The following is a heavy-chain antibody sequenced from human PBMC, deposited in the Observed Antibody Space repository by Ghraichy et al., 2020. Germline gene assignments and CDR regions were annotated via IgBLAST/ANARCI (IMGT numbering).Heavy chain of an antibody. J-gene: IGHJ4*02. Sequence: LSLTCAASGFTFDDYGMHWVRQAAGKGLEWVSGISWNGGRIAYADSVKGRFTISRDNAKNSLYLQMNSLRAGDTALYYCVKDMTVAGTTFDYWGQRTQVTVSS. CDR2: ISWNGGRI. D-gene: IGHD6-19*01. V-gene: IGHV3-9*01. CDR1: GFTFDDYG. CDR3: VKDMTVAGTTFDY.